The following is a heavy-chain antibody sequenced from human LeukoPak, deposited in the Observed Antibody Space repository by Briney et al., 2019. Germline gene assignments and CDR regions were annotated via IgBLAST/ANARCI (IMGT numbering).Heavy chain of an antibody. CDR1: GFPFSDFS. CDR3: AKQSYARSLGE. V-gene: IGHV3-23*01. CDR2: TNSGGTST. D-gene: IGHD2-8*01. Sequence: GGSLRLSCATSGFPFSDFSMSWVRQAPGKGLEWISTTNSGGTSTYYAESVEGRFTISRDNSKNTLYLQMSSLRVEDTAVYYCAKQSYARSLGEGGPGTLVSVSS. J-gene: IGHJ4*02.